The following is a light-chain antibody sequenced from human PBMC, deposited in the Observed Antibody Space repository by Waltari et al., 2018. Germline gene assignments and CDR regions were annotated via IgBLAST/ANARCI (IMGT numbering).Light chain of an antibody. Sequence: QSALTQPASVSGSPGQSITIPCTGSSSDVGSYNHVAGYQQRRNKAPEVIIYEVSKRPSGLSNRFSGSKSGNTASLTISGLQAEDEADYYCCSYAGSSSFVIFGGGTKLTVL. CDR2: EVS. CDR1: SSDVGSYNH. V-gene: IGLV2-23*02. J-gene: IGLJ2*01. CDR3: CSYAGSSSFVI.